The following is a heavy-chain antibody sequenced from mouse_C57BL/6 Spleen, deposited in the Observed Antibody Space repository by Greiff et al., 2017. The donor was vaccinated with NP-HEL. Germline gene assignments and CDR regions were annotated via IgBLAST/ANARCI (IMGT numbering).Heavy chain of an antibody. CDR3: ARRRFYDYDGRYFDV. Sequence: VQLKESGPELVKPGASVKISCKASGYSFTGYYMNWVKQSPEKSLEWIGEINPSTGGTTYNQKFKAKATLTVDKSSSTAYMQLKSLTSEDSAVYYCARRRFYDYDGRYFDVWGTGTTVTVSS. CDR2: INPSTGGT. V-gene: IGHV1-42*01. CDR1: GYSFTGYY. J-gene: IGHJ1*03. D-gene: IGHD2-4*01.